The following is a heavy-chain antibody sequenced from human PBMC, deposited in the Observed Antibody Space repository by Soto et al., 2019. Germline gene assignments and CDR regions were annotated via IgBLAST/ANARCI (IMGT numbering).Heavy chain of an antibody. J-gene: IGHJ4*02. D-gene: IGHD2-2*01. Sequence: ASVKVSCKASGYTLTNYAMHWVRQAPGQSLEWMGWINTGHDNTKYSQKFQGRVTITRDTSASTAYLELSSLRSEDTAVYYCARYCSSTSCYGSFDYWGQGTLVTVSS. CDR1: GYTLTNYA. V-gene: IGHV1-3*04. CDR3: ARYCSSTSCYGSFDY. CDR2: INTGHDNT.